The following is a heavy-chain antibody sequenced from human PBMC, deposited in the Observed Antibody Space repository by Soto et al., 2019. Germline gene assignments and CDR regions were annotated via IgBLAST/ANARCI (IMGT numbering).Heavy chain of an antibody. J-gene: IGHJ6*02. CDR2: ISGSSSAI. D-gene: IGHD3-10*01. CDR1: GFTFNTYS. CDR3: AREERVRGVIMTFSYSYYGLDV. V-gene: IGHV3-48*02. Sequence: EVELVQSGGGLVQTGGSLRLSCAASGFTFNTYSMNWVRQAPGKGLEWVSYISGSSSAIYYADSVKGRFTISRDNAKNSLYLQMNILRDEDTAVYYCAREERVRGVIMTFSYSYYGLDVWGQGTTVTVSS.